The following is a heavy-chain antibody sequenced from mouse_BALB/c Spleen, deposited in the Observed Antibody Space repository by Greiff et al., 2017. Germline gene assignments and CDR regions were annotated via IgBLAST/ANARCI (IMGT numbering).Heavy chain of an antibody. CDR3: ARSEDYYGSTSWFAY. CDR2: ISSGGGNT. D-gene: IGHD1-1*01. CDR1: GFTFSSYT. J-gene: IGHJ3*01. Sequence: EVMLVESGGGLVKPGGSLKLSCAASGFTFSSYTMSWVRQTPEKRLEWVATISSGGGNTYYPDSVKGRFTISRDNAKNDLYLQMSSLRSEDTALYYCARSEDYYGSTSWFAYWGQGTLVTVSA. V-gene: IGHV5-9*03.